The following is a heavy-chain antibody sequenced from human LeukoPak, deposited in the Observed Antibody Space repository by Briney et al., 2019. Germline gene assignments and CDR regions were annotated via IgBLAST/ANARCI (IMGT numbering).Heavy chain of an antibody. CDR1: GYTFTNYA. Sequence: ASVKVSCKASGYTFTNYAMNWVRQAPGQGLEWMGWINPNSGGTNYAQKFQGRVTMTRDTSISTAYMELSRLRSDDTAVYYCARASGWGNYYYYYMDVWGKGTTVTISS. D-gene: IGHD6-19*01. CDR2: INPNSGGT. V-gene: IGHV1-2*02. CDR3: ARASGWGNYYYYYMDV. J-gene: IGHJ6*03.